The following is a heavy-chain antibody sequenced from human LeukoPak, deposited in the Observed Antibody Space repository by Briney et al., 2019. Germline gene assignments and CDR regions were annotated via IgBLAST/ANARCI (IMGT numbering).Heavy chain of an antibody. J-gene: IGHJ1*01. CDR1: GFTFSSYA. CDR3: AKDPGSGWYSWSGTEYFQH. CDR2: ISGSGGST. V-gene: IGHV3-23*01. D-gene: IGHD6-19*01. Sequence: GGSLRLSCAASGFTFSSYAMSWVRQAPGKGLEWVSAISGSGGSTYYADSVKGRFTISRDNSKNTLYLQMNSLRAEDTAVYYCAKDPGSGWYSWSGTEYFQHWGQGTLVTVSS.